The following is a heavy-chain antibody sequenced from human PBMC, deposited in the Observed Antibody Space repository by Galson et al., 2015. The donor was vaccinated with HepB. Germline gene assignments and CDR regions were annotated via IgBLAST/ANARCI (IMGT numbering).Heavy chain of an antibody. Sequence: SLRLSCAASGFTFSSYAMHWVRQAPGKGLEWVAVISYDGSNKYYADSVKGRFTISRDNSKNTLYLQMNSLRAEDTAVYYCARDRPRTIQLTWSLSLWGQGTLVTVSS. V-gene: IGHV3-30*04. J-gene: IGHJ4*02. CDR2: ISYDGSNK. CDR3: ARDRPRTIQLTWSLSL. D-gene: IGHD1-14*01. CDR1: GFTFSSYA.